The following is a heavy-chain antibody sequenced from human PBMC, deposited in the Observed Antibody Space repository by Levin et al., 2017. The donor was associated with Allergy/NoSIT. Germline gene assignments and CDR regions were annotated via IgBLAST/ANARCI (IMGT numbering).Heavy chain of an antibody. Sequence: PGGSLRLSCAASAFTFSSYAMSWVRQAPGKGLEWVSSISGSGGSTYYADSVKGRFTISRDNSKNTLYLQMNSLRAEGTAVYYCAKAGGVTMIVVFDPWGQGTLVTVSS. CDR1: AFTFSSYA. D-gene: IGHD3-22*01. V-gene: IGHV3-23*01. CDR3: AKAGGVTMIVVFDP. CDR2: ISGSGGST. J-gene: IGHJ5*02.